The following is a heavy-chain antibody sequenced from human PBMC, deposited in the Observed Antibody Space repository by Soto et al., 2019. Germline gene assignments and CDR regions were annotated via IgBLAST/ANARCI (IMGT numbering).Heavy chain of an antibody. CDR1: GYTFTSYG. CDR3: ASSSGWYFLYYYGMDV. V-gene: IGHV1-18*04. J-gene: IGHJ6*02. D-gene: IGHD6-19*01. Sequence: SVNVSCKASGYTFTSYGISWVRQAPGQGLEWMGWISAYNGNTNYAQKLQGRVTMTTDTSTSTAYMELRSLRSDDTAVYYCASSSGWYFLYYYGMDVWGQGTTVTVSS. CDR2: ISAYNGNT.